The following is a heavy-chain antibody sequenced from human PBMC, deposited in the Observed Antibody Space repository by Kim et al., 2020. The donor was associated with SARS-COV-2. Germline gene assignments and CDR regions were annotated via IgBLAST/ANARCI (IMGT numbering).Heavy chain of an antibody. V-gene: IGHV5-51*01. J-gene: IGHJ1*01. CDR3: ARHTGSWYAGVYFQH. CDR2: IYPGDSDT. Sequence: GESLKISCKGSGYSFTSYWIGWVRQMPGKGLEWMGIIYPGDSDTRYSPSFQGQVTISADKSISTAYLQWSSLKASDTAMYYCARHTGSWYAGVYFQHWGQGILVTVSS. D-gene: IGHD6-13*01. CDR1: GYSFTSYW.